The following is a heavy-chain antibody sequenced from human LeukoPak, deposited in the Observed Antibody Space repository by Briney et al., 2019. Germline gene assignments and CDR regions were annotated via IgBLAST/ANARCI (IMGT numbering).Heavy chain of an antibody. CDR3: AKRGSRVSPGVDY. CDR2: ISYDGSNK. D-gene: IGHD2-2*01. J-gene: IGHJ4*02. CDR1: GFTFSGYG. V-gene: IGHV3-30*18. Sequence: EGSLRLSCAASGFTFSGYGMHWVRQAPGKGLEWVAVISYDGSNKYYADSVKGRFTISRDNSKNTLYLQMNSLRAEDTAVYYCAKRGSRVSPGVDYWGQGTLVTVSS.